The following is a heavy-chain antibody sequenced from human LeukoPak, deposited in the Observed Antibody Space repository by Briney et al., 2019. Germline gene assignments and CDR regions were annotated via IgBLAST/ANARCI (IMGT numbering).Heavy chain of an antibody. V-gene: IGHV3-30*02. CDR1: GFTFSNYG. Sequence: GGSLRLSCAASGFTFSNYGMHWVRQAPGKGLEWVAFIRYDGSNKYYADSVKGRFTISRDNSKNTLYLQMNSLRAEDTAVYYCAKDRYYYGSGSSFDYWGQGTLGTVSS. J-gene: IGHJ4*02. CDR2: IRYDGSNK. CDR3: AKDRYYYGSGSSFDY. D-gene: IGHD3-10*01.